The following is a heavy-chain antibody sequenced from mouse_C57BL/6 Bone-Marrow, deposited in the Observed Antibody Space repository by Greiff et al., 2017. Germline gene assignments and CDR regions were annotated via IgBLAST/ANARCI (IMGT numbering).Heavy chain of an antibody. J-gene: IGHJ1*03. Sequence: VQLQQPGAELVRPGTSVKLSCKASGYTFTSYWLHWVKQRPGQGLEWIGVIDPSDSYTNYNQKFKGKATLTVDTSSPTAYMQLSSLTSEDSAVYYCASHDGYCVYWYFDVWGTGTTVTVSS. CDR3: ASHDGYCVYWYFDV. D-gene: IGHD2-3*01. V-gene: IGHV1-59*01. CDR1: GYTFTSYW. CDR2: IDPSDSYT.